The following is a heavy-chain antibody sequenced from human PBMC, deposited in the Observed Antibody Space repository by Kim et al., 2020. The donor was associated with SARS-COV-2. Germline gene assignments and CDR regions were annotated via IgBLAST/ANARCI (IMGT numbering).Heavy chain of an antibody. Sequence: TNTAQKRQGRATLTTDTSTSTAYMELRSLRSDATAVYYCARGRIAAPLDYWGQGTLVTVSS. CDR2: T. CDR3: ARGRIAAPLDY. J-gene: IGHJ4*02. V-gene: IGHV1-18*01. D-gene: IGHD6-13*01.